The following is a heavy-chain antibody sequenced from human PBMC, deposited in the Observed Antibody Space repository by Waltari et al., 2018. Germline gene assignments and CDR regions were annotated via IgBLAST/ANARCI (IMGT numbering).Heavy chain of an antibody. CDR3: ARYFVPLEVPTAYFDF. D-gene: IGHD2-2*01. CDR1: GASISSSKL. V-gene: IGHV4-4*02. J-gene: IGHJ4*02. CDR2: ISPSGSA. Sequence: QVHLQESGPRLVKPSGTLSLTCAVSGASISSSKLWSWVRQTPGKGLEWIGEISPSGSANYNPSLKSRVTMSLDKSKNHFSLNLTSVTAADTAVYYCARYFVPLEVPTAYFDFWGQGTLVTVSS.